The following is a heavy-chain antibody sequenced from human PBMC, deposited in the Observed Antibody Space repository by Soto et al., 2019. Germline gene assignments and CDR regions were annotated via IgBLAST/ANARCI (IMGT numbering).Heavy chain of an antibody. D-gene: IGHD4-17*01. CDR3: ARDHDYGDWYFDY. Sequence: GGSLRLSCAASGFTFSSYAMHWVRQAPGKGLEWVAVISYDGSNKYYADSVKGRFTISRDNSKNTLYLQMNSLRAEDTAVYYCARDHDYGDWYFDYWGQGTLVTVSS. CDR1: GFTFSSYA. V-gene: IGHV3-30-3*01. CDR2: ISYDGSNK. J-gene: IGHJ4*02.